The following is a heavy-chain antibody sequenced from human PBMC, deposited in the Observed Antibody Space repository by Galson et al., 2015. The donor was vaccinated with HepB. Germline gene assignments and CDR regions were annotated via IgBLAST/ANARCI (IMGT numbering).Heavy chain of an antibody. Sequence: SLRLSCAASGFTFSNVWMSWVRQGPGKGPEWVGRIKSKRDDGTADHAAPVKGRFTTSRDDSKDTLYLQMDSLKTEDTAVYYCGVYSYGAVGHWGQGTLVTVSS. V-gene: IGHV3-15*01. D-gene: IGHD5-18*01. CDR1: GFTFSNVW. CDR2: IKSKRDDGTA. J-gene: IGHJ4*02. CDR3: GVYSYGAVGH.